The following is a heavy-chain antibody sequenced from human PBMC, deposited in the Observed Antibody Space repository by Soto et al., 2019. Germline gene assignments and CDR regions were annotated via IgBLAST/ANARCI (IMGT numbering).Heavy chain of an antibody. CDR3: ARGSHSSGWYYDFDI. D-gene: IGHD6-19*01. CDR2: ISAYNGNT. Sequence: QVQLVQSGAEVKKPGASVKVSCKASGYTFTSYGISWVRQAPGQGLEWMGWISAYNGNTNYAQNLQGRVTMTTDTSTSIAYFELRSVRSDDTVVYYCARGSHSSGWYYDFDIWGQGTMVTVSS. V-gene: IGHV1-18*01. J-gene: IGHJ3*02. CDR1: GYTFTSYG.